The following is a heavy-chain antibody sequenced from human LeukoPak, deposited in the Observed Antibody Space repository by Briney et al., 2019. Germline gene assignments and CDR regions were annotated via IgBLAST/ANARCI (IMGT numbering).Heavy chain of an antibody. CDR3: ATDPAMITFGGVIAELDT. Sequence: ASVKVSCKVSGYTLTELSMHWVRQAPGKGLEWMGGFDPEDGETIYAQKFQGRVTMTEDTSTDTVYMELSSLRSEDTAVYYCATDPAMITFGGVIAELDTWGQGTLVTVSS. CDR1: GYTLTELS. V-gene: IGHV1-24*01. J-gene: IGHJ4*02. CDR2: FDPEDGET. D-gene: IGHD3-16*02.